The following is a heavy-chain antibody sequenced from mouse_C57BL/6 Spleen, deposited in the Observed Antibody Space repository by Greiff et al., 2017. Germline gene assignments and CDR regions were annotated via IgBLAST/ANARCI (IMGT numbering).Heavy chain of an antibody. CDR3: ARRADYGAFYAMDY. V-gene: IGHV1-18*01. Sequence: EVQLQQSGPELVKPGASVKIPCKASGYTFTDYNMDWVKQSHGKSLEWIGDINPNNGGTIYNQKFKGKATLTVDKSSSTAYMELRSLTSEDTAVYYCARRADYGAFYAMDYWGQGTSVTVSS. J-gene: IGHJ4*01. D-gene: IGHD2-4*01. CDR1: GYTFTDYN. CDR2: INPNNGGT.